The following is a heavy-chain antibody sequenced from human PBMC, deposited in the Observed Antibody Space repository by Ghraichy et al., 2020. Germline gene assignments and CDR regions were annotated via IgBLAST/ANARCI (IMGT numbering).Heavy chain of an antibody. CDR1: GFTFSIYA. D-gene: IGHD3-10*01. CDR2: ISGTDDSA. J-gene: IGHJ4*02. V-gene: IGHV3-23*01. CDR3: AKLYYASGTYYPFDY. Sequence: GGSLRLSCAASGFTFSIYAMSWVRQAPGKGLEWVSSISGTDDSAYYADSVKGRFTISRDNSRDTLYLQMNILRSEDTAIYYCAKLYYASGTYYPFDYWGQGTLVTVSS.